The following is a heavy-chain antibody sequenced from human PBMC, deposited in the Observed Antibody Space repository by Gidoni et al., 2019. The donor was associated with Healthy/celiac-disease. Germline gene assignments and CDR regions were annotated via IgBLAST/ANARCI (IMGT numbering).Heavy chain of an antibody. D-gene: IGHD4-17*01. CDR1: GFTFSSYD. Sequence: EVQLVESGGGLVQPGGSLRLSCAASGFTFSSYDMSWVRQGPGKGLEWVSAISGSGGSTYYADSVKGRFTISRDNSKDTLYLQMNSLRAEDTAVYYCATNNRGGDYVPIFYYYYYGMDVWGQGTTVTVSS. J-gene: IGHJ6*02. CDR2: ISGSGGST. CDR3: ATNNRGGDYVPIFYYYYYGMDV. V-gene: IGHV3-23*04.